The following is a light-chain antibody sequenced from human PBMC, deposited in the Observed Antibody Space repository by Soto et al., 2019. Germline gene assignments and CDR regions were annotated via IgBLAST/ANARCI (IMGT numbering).Light chain of an antibody. V-gene: IGLV2-8*01. J-gene: IGLJ1*01. CDR2: EVS. Sequence: SALTQPPSASGSPGQSITISCTGTSSDVGGYNYVSWYQQHPGRAPKLIIYEVSKRPSGVPDRFSGSKSDNTASLTVSGLQTEDEADYYCSSYAGNNNLIFGTGTKLTVL. CDR1: SSDVGGYNY. CDR3: SSYAGNNNLI.